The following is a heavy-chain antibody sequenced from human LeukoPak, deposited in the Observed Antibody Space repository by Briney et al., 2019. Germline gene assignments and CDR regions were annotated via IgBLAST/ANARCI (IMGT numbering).Heavy chain of an antibody. CDR2: IYTSGST. D-gene: IGHD1-26*01. Sequence: SQTLSLTCTVSGGSISSASYYWTWIRQPAGKGLEWIGHIYTSGSTNYNPSLKSRVSISADTSKNQFSLKLSSVTAADTAVYYCAVEVLIGSYQYFLHWGQGTLVTVSS. CDR1: GGSISSASYY. J-gene: IGHJ1*01. CDR3: AVEVLIGSYQYFLH. V-gene: IGHV4-61*09.